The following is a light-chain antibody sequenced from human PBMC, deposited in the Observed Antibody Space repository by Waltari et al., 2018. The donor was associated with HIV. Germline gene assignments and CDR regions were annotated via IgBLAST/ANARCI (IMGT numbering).Light chain of an antibody. V-gene: IGLV1-40*01. CDR2: GNN. J-gene: IGLJ3*02. Sequence: QSVLTQPPSVSGAPGQRVTISCTGSSSNIGARFDVHWYQQLPGTAPKLLIYGNNKRPSWVPDRFSGSKSGTSASLAITGLQAEDEADYYCQSYDSSLSGSVFGGGTKLTVL. CDR1: SSNIGARFD. CDR3: QSYDSSLSGSV.